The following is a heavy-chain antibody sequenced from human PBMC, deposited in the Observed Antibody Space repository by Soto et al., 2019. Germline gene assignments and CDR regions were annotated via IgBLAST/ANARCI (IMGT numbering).Heavy chain of an antibody. D-gene: IGHD3-10*01. J-gene: IGHJ4*02. CDR2: ISAYNGNT. Sequence: ASVKVSCKASGYMFVTYGINWVRQAPGQGLEWMGWISAYNGNTKYAQNLQGRVTMTTDASTSTAYMEMRSLRSDDTAVYYCARDLDGSGSYYTDYWGQGTILTVSS. CDR1: GYMFVTYG. CDR3: ARDLDGSGSYYTDY. V-gene: IGHV1-18*01.